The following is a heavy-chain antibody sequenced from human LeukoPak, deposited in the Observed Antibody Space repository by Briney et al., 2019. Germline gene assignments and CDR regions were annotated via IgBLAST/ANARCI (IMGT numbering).Heavy chain of an antibody. D-gene: IGHD6-13*01. CDR1: GYSISSGYY. Sequence: SETLSLTCTVSGYSISSGYYWGWIRQPPGKGLEWIGSIYHSGSTNYNPSLKSRVTISVDTSKNQFSLKLSSVTAADTAVYYCARGAAAAPHPNYYYYYGMDVWGQGTTVTVSS. CDR2: IYHSGST. J-gene: IGHJ6*02. V-gene: IGHV4-38-2*02. CDR3: ARGAAAAPHPNYYYYYGMDV.